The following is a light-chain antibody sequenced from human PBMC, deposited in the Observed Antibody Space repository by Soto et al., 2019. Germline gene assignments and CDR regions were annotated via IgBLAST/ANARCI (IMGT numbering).Light chain of an antibody. Sequence: EIVMTQSPATLSVSPGERATLSCRASQSVSSNLAWYQQKPGQAPRLLIYGASTRATGVPARFSGTGSETDFTLTISGLQSEDSAVYFCQQYNNWPRWTFGQGTKVDIK. J-gene: IGKJ1*01. CDR3: QQYNNWPRWT. CDR1: QSVSSN. V-gene: IGKV3-15*01. CDR2: GAS.